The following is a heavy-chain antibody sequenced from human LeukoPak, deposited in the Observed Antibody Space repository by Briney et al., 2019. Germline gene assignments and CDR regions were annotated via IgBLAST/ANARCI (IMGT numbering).Heavy chain of an antibody. Sequence: PGGSLRLSCAASGFNFTNYNMNWVRQAPGKGLEWVSSIHSSSGSIYYADSLKGRFTISRANAKNSLYLQMNSLRAEDTAVYYCARDLAWDAFDIWGQGTMVTVSS. CDR3: ARDLAWDAFDI. J-gene: IGHJ3*02. CDR2: IHSSSGSI. CDR1: GFNFTNYN. V-gene: IGHV3-21*01.